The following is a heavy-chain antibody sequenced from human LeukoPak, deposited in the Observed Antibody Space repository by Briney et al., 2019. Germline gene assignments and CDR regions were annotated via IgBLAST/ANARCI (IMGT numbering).Heavy chain of an antibody. CDR2: ISGSGGST. V-gene: IGHV3-23*01. CDR3: AKTPGALLWFGELLGE. J-gene: IGHJ4*02. D-gene: IGHD3-10*01. CDR1: GFTFSSYA. Sequence: GESLRLSCAASGFTFSSYAMSWVRQPPGKWLEWVSAISGSGGSTYYADSVKGRFTISRDNSKNTLYLQMNSLRAEDTAVYYCAKTPGALLWFGELLGEWGRGTLVSVSS.